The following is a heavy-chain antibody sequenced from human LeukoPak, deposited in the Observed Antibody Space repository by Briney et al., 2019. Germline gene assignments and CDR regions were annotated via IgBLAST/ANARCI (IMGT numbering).Heavy chain of an antibody. V-gene: IGHV3-30-3*01. Sequence: GTSLRLSCAASGFTFSSYAMHWVRQAPGKGLEWVTVSAYDGSNKYYADSVRGRFTISRDNSKNTLYLQMNGLRTEDTAVYYCASLYSSSWYESESDYWGQGTLVTVSS. D-gene: IGHD6-13*01. CDR2: SAYDGSNK. J-gene: IGHJ4*02. CDR3: ASLYSSSWYESESDY. CDR1: GFTFSSYA.